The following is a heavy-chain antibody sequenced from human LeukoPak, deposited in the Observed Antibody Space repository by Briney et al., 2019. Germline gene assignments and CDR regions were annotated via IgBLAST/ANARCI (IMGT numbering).Heavy chain of an antibody. CDR3: AREGGFSVATFDY. Sequence: GASVKVSCKASGGTFSSYAISWVRQAPGQGLEWMGGIIPIFGTANYAQKLQGRVTITADESTSTAYMELSSLRSEDTAVYYCAREGGFSVATFDYWGQGTLVTVSS. CDR1: GGTFSSYA. J-gene: IGHJ4*02. V-gene: IGHV1-69*13. CDR2: IIPIFGTA. D-gene: IGHD2-21*02.